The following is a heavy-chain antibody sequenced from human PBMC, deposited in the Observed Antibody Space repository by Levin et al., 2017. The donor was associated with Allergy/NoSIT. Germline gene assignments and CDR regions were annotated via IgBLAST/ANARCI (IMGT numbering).Heavy chain of an antibody. CDR2: ISSSSTNI. J-gene: IGHJ4*02. Sequence: GGSLRLSCAASRFTFSSYSMNWVRQAPGKGLEWVSSISSSSTNIYYADSVKGRFTISRDNAKNSLYLQMDSLRAEDTAVYYCARGHFGDYLPTVDYWGQGTLVTVSS. CDR3: ARGHFGDYLPTVDY. CDR1: RFTFSSYS. V-gene: IGHV3-21*01. D-gene: IGHD4-17*01.